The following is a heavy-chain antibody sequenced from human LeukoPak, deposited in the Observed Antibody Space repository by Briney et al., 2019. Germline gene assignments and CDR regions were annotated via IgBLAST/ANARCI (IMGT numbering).Heavy chain of an antibody. V-gene: IGHV3-23*01. Sequence: GGSLRLSCAASGFTFSSYAMSWVRQAPGKGLEWVSAISGSGGSTYYADSVKGRFTISRDNSKNTLYLQMNSLRAEATAVYYCANSGGYDSMLPHDYWGQGTLVTVSS. D-gene: IGHD5-12*01. J-gene: IGHJ4*02. CDR1: GFTFSSYA. CDR2: ISGSGGST. CDR3: ANSGGYDSMLPHDY.